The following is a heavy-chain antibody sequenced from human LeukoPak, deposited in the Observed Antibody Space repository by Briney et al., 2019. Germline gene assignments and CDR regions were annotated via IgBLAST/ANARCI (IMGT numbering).Heavy chain of an antibody. D-gene: IGHD3-22*01. CDR2: FSHSGST. V-gene: IGHV4-39*01. J-gene: IGHJ4*02. CDR1: GGSISSSDYF. CDR3: ASGHYDSSGYYYPFDY. Sequence: TSETLSLTCTVSGGSISSSDYFWGWIRQPPGKGLEWIGTFSHSGSTYSNPSLKSRVTVSVDSSKNQVSLRLSSVTAADTAVYYCASGHYDSSGYYYPFDYWGQGTLVTVSS.